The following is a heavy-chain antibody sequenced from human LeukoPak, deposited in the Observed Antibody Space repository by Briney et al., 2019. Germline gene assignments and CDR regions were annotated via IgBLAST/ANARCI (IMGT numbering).Heavy chain of an antibody. Sequence: PGGSLRLSYAASGFTFSNYWINWVRQAPGKGLEWVANIKQDGSEKSYVDPVKGRFTISRDNTKNSLYLQMNSLRVEDTAVYYCARGNSGAFDIWGRGTMVTVSS. CDR1: GFTFSNYW. CDR3: ARGNSGAFDI. J-gene: IGHJ3*02. CDR2: IKQDGSEK. D-gene: IGHD3-10*01. V-gene: IGHV3-7*01.